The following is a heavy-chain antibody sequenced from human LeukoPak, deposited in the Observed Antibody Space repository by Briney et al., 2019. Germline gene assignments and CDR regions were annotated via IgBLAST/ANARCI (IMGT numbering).Heavy chain of an antibody. CDR3: ARDLVATYDAFDI. CDR1: GFTVSSNY. CDR2: IYSGGST. Sequence: PGGSLRLSCAASGFTVSSNYMSWVRQAPGKGLEWVSVIYSGGSTYYADSVKGRFTISRDNSKNTLYPQMNSLRAEDTAVYYCARDLVATYDAFDIWGQGTMVTVSS. J-gene: IGHJ3*02. V-gene: IGHV3-53*01. D-gene: IGHD5-12*01.